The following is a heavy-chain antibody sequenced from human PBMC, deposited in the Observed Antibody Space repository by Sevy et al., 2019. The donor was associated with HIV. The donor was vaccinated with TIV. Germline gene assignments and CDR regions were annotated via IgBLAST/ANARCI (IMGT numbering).Heavy chain of an antibody. CDR1: GFTFSSYD. CDR2: ISYDGKNK. J-gene: IGHJ6*02. D-gene: IGHD3-16*01. Sequence: GGSLRLSCAASGFTFSSYDMHWVRQAPGKGLEWVAGISYDGKNKYYVDSVKGRFIISRDNFKNILYLQVNSLRAEDTAVYPCASAVFTCAGDPYKFDSLLDVWGQGTTVTVSS. V-gene: IGHV3-30*03. CDR3: ASAVFTCAGDPYKFDSLLDV.